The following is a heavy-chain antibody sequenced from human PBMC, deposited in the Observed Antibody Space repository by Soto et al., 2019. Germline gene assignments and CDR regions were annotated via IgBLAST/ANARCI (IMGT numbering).Heavy chain of an antibody. CDR3: ARSPWIAAAGTPHYFDY. D-gene: IGHD6-13*01. J-gene: IGHJ4*02. V-gene: IGHV4-31*03. Sequence: SETLSLTCTVSGGSISSGGYYWSWIRQHPGKGLEWIGYIYYSGSTYYNPSLKSRVTISVDTSKNQFSLKLSSVTAADTAVYYCARSPWIAAAGTPHYFDYWGQGTLVTVSS. CDR1: GGSISSGGYY. CDR2: IYYSGST.